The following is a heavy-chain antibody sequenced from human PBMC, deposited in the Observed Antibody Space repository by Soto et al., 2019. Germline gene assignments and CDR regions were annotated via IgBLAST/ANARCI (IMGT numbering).Heavy chain of an antibody. D-gene: IGHD1-1*01. V-gene: IGHV1-69*02. CDR1: GGTFSSYT. CDR2: IIPILGIA. Sequence: SVKVSCKASGGTFSSYTISWVRQAPGQGLEWMGRIIPILGIANYAQKFQGRVTITADKSTSTAYMELSSLRSEDTAVYYCATGEDWNREPYFDYWGQGTLVTVSS. CDR3: ATGEDWNREPYFDY. J-gene: IGHJ4*02.